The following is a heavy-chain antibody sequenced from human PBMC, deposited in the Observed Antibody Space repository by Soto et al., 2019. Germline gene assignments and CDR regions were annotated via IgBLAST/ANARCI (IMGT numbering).Heavy chain of an antibody. V-gene: IGHV4-59*01. J-gene: IGHJ5*02. CDR2: IHYSGST. CDR1: GGSISSYY. CDR3: ARPYGGSSGWDNWFDP. Sequence: SETLSLTCTVSGGSISSYYWSWIRQPPGKGLEWIGYIHYSGSTNYNPSLKSRVTISVDTSKNQFSLKLNSVTAADTAVYYCARPYGGSSGWDNWFDPWGKGTLVTVSS. D-gene: IGHD6-25*01.